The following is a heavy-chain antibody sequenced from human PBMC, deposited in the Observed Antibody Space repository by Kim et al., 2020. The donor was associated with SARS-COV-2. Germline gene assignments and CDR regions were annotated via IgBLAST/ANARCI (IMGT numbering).Heavy chain of an antibody. V-gene: IGHV3-33*01. D-gene: IGHD6-6*01. CDR1: GFTFSSYG. CDR2: IWYDGSNK. Sequence: GGSLRLSCAASGFTFSSYGMHWVRQAPGKGLEWVAVIWYDGSNKYYADSVKGRFTISRDNSKNTLYLQMNSLRAEDTAVYYCARAAYSSSSRYYYYGMDVWGQGTTVTVYS. J-gene: IGHJ6*02. CDR3: ARAAYSSSSRYYYYGMDV.